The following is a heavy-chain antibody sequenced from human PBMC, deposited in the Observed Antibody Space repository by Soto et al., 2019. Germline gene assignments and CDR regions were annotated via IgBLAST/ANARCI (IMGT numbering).Heavy chain of an antibody. Sequence: PGGSLRLSCAASGFTFSSYAMSWVLQAPWKGLEWVSAISGSGGSTYYADSVKGRFTISRDNSKNTLYLQMNSLRAEDTAVYYCAKEAHDGYSSGWTRIDYWGQGTLVTVSS. CDR1: GFTFSSYA. D-gene: IGHD6-19*01. CDR2: ISGSGGST. CDR3: AKEAHDGYSSGWTRIDY. V-gene: IGHV3-23*01. J-gene: IGHJ4*02.